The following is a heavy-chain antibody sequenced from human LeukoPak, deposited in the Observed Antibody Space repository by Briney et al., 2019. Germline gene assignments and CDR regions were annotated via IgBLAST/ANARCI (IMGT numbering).Heavy chain of an antibody. CDR3: ARSQGNWFDP. Sequence: SETLSLTCAVCGGFISSGGYSWSWIREPPGKGLEWIGYIYHSGSTYYNPSLKSRVTISVDRSKNQFSLKLSSVTAADTAVYYCARSQGNWFDPWGQGTLVTVSS. CDR2: IYHSGST. V-gene: IGHV4-30-2*01. J-gene: IGHJ5*02. CDR1: GGFISSGGYS.